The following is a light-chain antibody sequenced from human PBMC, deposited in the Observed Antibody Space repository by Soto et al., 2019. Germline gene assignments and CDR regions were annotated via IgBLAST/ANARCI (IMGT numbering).Light chain of an antibody. CDR2: DTS. Sequence: EIVLTQSPGTLSLSPGERATLSCRASQNVRDSYLAWYQQKPGQAPSLLLYDTSTRATGVPDRFSGSGSGTDVALTISRVEPEDFALYFCQQYGSSPGTFGQGTKVEI. V-gene: IGKV3-20*01. CDR1: QNVRDSY. CDR3: QQYGSSPGT. J-gene: IGKJ1*01.